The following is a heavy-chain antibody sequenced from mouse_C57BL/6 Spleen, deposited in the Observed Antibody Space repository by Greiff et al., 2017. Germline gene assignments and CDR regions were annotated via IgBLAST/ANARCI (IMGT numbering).Heavy chain of an antibody. Sequence: VQLQQSGPGMVKPSQSLSLTCTVTGYSITSGYDWHWIRHFPGNKLEWMGYISYSGSTNYNPSLKSRISITHDTSKNHFFLKLNSVTTEDTATYYCARGADYDGTGYYFDYWGQGTTLTVSS. D-gene: IGHD2-4*01. CDR3: ARGADYDGTGYYFDY. J-gene: IGHJ2*01. V-gene: IGHV3-1*01. CDR2: ISYSGST. CDR1: GYSITSGYD.